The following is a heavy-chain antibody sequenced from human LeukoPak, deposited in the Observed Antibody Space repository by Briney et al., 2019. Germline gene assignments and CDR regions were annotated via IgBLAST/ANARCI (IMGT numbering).Heavy chain of an antibody. CDR3: ARGFFLREIPGSCFDP. D-gene: IGHD3-10*01. J-gene: IGHJ5*02. Sequence: SQTLSLTCSVSGGSISSGDYSWNWSRQPPGNGLEWIGYIYHTGCTFYNAYVRIRLTMSVDRSTNQFSLRLTSVTAADTAVYYCARGFFLREIPGSCFDPWGQGTLVTVSP. V-gene: IGHV4-30-2*01. CDR2: IYHTGCT. CDR1: GGSISSGDYS.